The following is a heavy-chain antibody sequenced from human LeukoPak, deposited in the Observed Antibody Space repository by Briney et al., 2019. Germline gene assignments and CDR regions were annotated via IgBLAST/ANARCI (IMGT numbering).Heavy chain of an antibody. J-gene: IGHJ4*02. D-gene: IGHD3-3*01. CDR3: ASDNNYDFWSGPSSD. CDR1: GGTFSSYA. CDR2: IIPIFGTA. V-gene: IGHV1-69*05. Sequence: KISCKGSGGTFSSYAISWVRQAPGQGLEWMGRIIPIFGTANYAQKFQGRVTITTDESTSTAYMELSSLRSEDTAVYYCASDNNYDFWSGPSSDWGQGTLVTVSS.